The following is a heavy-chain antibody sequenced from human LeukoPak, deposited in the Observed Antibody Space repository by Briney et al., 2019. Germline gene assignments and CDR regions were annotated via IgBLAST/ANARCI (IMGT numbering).Heavy chain of an antibody. Sequence: GGSLRLSCAASGFTFSNYNVNWVRQAPGKGLEWVSYISASSTTIYYADSVKGRFTTSRDNAKNSVYLQMNSLRDEGTAVYYCARDYGGHGEYFDYWGQGTLVTVSS. D-gene: IGHD4-23*01. CDR2: ISASSTTI. V-gene: IGHV3-48*02. J-gene: IGHJ4*02. CDR3: ARDYGGHGEYFDY. CDR1: GFTFSNYN.